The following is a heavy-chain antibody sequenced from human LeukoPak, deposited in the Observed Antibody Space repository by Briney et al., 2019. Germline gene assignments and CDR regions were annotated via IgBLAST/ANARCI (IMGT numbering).Heavy chain of an antibody. CDR1: GFTFSSYS. J-gene: IGHJ3*02. CDR3: AREGYSLLLGAFDI. V-gene: IGHV3-21*01. CDR2: ISSSSSYI. D-gene: IGHD5-18*01. Sequence: PGGSLRLSCAASGFTFSSYSMNCVRQAPAKGLEWVSSISSSSSYIYYADSVKGRFTIARDNAKNSLYLQMNSLRAEDTAVYYCAREGYSLLLGAFDIWGQGTMVTVSS.